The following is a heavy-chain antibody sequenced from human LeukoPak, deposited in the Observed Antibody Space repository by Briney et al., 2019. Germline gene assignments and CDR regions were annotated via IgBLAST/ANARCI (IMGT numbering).Heavy chain of an antibody. CDR1: GFTFSSYW. V-gene: IGHV3-74*01. Sequence: GGSLKHSCAASGFTFSSYWMHWVRQAPGKGLVWVSRINSDGSSTSYADSVKGRFTISRDNAKNTLYLQMNSLRAEDTAVYYCARGANYYDSSGPPNWFDPWGQGTLVTVSS. J-gene: IGHJ5*02. D-gene: IGHD3-22*01. CDR3: ARGANYYDSSGPPNWFDP. CDR2: INSDGSST.